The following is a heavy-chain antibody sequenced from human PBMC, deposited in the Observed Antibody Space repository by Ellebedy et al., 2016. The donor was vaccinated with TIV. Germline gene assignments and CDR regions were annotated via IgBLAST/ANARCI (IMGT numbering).Heavy chain of an antibody. CDR1: GGSLSGYY. D-gene: IGHD2-21*02. Sequence: MPSETLSLTCAVYGGSLSGYYWSWIRHPPGKGLEWIGEINHSGSTNYNSSLKSRVTISLNTSKNQFSLKLSSVTAADTAVYYCSRGVTDQNWGQGILVTVSS. CDR3: SRGVTDQN. V-gene: IGHV4-34*01. CDR2: INHSGST. J-gene: IGHJ4*02.